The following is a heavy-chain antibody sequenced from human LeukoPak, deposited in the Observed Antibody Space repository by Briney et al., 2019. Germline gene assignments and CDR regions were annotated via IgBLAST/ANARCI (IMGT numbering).Heavy chain of an antibody. D-gene: IGHD4-17*01. CDR3: ARLHDHGDFYYFDY. Sequence: PSQTLSLTCTVSGGSISSGSYYWSWIRQPAGKGLEWIGRIYTSGSTNYNPSLKSRVTISVDTSKNQFSLKLSSVTAADTAVYYCARLHDHGDFYYFDYWGQGTLVTVSS. V-gene: IGHV4-61*02. CDR1: GGSISSGSYY. J-gene: IGHJ4*02. CDR2: IYTSGST.